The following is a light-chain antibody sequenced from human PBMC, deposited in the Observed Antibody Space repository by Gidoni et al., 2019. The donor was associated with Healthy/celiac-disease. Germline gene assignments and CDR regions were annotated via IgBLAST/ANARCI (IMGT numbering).Light chain of an antibody. Sequence: EFVLTQSPGTLSLSPGERATLSCRASQSVSSSYLAWYQQKPGQAPRLLIYGASSRATGIPDRFSGSGSGTDFTLTISRLEPEDFAVYYCQQYGSSPPMCSFGQGTKLEIK. CDR1: QSVSSSY. CDR2: GAS. CDR3: QQYGSSPPMCS. J-gene: IGKJ2*04. V-gene: IGKV3-20*01.